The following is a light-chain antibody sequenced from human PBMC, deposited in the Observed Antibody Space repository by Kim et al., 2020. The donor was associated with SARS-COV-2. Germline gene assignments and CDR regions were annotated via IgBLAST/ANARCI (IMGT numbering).Light chain of an antibody. CDR3: QPYGSSPYT. V-gene: IGKV3-20*01. J-gene: IGKJ2*01. CDR2: GAS. Sequence: EIVLTQSPGTLSLSPGEKATLSCRASQSVSSSYLAWYQQKPGQAPRLLIYGASSRATGIPDRFSGSGSGTDFTLTISRLEPEDFAVYYCQPYGSSPYTFGQGTKLVI. CDR1: QSVSSSY.